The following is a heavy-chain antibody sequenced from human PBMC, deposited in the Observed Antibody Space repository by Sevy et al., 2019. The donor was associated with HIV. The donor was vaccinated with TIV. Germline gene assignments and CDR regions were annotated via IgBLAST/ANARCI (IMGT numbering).Heavy chain of an antibody. V-gene: IGHV3-11*01. D-gene: IGHD2-15*01. J-gene: IGHJ3*02. Sequence: GGSLRLSCAASGLTFSDYYMSWIRQAPGKGLEWVSHISSSGSTIYYADSVKGRFTISRDNAKNSLYLQMNSLRAEDTAVHYCARGSTRVAFDIWGQGTMVTVSS. CDR1: GLTFSDYY. CDR3: ARGSTRVAFDI. CDR2: ISSSGSTI.